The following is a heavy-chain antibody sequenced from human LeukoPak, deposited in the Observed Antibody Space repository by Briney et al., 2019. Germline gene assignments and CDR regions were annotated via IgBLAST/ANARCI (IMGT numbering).Heavy chain of an antibody. CDR1: GGSISSGGYY. V-gene: IGHV4-31*03. CDR3: ARADYYDSRVDY. Sequence: SETLSLTCTVSGGSISSGGYYWSWIRQHPGKGLERIGYIYYSGSTYYNPSLKSRVTISVDTSKNQFSLKLSSVTAADTAVYYCARADYYDSRVDYWGQGTLVTVSS. CDR2: IYYSGST. J-gene: IGHJ4*02. D-gene: IGHD3-22*01.